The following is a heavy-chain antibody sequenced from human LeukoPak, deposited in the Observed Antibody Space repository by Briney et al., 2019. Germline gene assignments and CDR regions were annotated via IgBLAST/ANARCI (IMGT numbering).Heavy chain of an antibody. CDR3: ARGEGYYDSSGYRY. Sequence: ASVKVSCKASGYTFTSYGISWVRQAPGQGLEWMGWISAYNGNTNYAQKLQGRVTMTTDTSTSTAYMELRSLRSDDTAVYCCARGEGYYDSSGYRYWGQGTLVTVSS. V-gene: IGHV1-18*01. CDR1: GYTFTSYG. CDR2: ISAYNGNT. D-gene: IGHD3-22*01. J-gene: IGHJ4*02.